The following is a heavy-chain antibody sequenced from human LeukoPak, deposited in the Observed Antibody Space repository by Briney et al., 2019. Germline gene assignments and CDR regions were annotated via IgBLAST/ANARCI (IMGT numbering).Heavy chain of an antibody. CDR2: ISYDGSNK. J-gene: IGHJ6*02. D-gene: IGHD2-2*01. CDR3: ARSQIVVVPAAPYYYYYYGMDV. V-gene: IGHV3-30-3*01. CDR1: GFTFSSYA. Sequence: GRSLRLSCAASGFTFSSYAMHWVRQAPGKGLEWVAVISYDGSNKYYADSVKGRFTISRDNSKNTLYLQMNSLRAEDTAVYYCARSQIVVVPAAPYYYYYYGMDVWGQGTTVTVSS.